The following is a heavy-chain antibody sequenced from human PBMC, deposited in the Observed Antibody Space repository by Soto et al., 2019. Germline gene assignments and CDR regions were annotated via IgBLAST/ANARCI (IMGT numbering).Heavy chain of an antibody. V-gene: IGHV3-23*01. Sequence: GGSLRLSCAASGFTFSSYAMSWVRQAPGKGLEWVSAISGSGGSTYYADSVKGRFTISRDNSKNTLYLQMNSLRAEDTAVYYCAKDEASDYSNHEPPFDYWGQGTLVTVSS. CDR3: AKDEASDYSNHEPPFDY. CDR1: GFTFSSYA. J-gene: IGHJ4*02. CDR2: ISGSGGST. D-gene: IGHD4-4*01.